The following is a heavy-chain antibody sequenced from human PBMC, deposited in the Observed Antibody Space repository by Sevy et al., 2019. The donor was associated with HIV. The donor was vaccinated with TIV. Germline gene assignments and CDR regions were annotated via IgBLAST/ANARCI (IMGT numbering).Heavy chain of an antibody. CDR2: IKQDGSEK. D-gene: IGHD1-26*01. Sequence: GGSLRLSCAASGFTFSSYWMSWVRQAPGKGLEWVANIKQDGSEKYYGDSVKGRFTISRDNAKNSLYLQMNSLRAEDTAVYYWARETWELLLDYWGQGTLVTVSS. J-gene: IGHJ4*02. CDR1: GFTFSSYW. V-gene: IGHV3-7*01. CDR3: ARETWELLLDY.